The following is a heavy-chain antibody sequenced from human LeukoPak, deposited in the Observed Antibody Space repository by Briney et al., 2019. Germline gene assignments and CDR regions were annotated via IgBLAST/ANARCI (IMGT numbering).Heavy chain of an antibody. CDR2: IIPIFGTA. V-gene: IGHV1-69*13. J-gene: IGHJ3*02. Sequence: PVKVSCKASGGTFSSYAISWVRQAPGQGLEWMGGIIPIFGTANYAQKFQGRVTITADESTSTAYMELSSLRSEDTAVYYCARRFDQTDAFDIWGQGTMVTVSS. CDR3: ARRFDQTDAFDI. CDR1: GGTFSSYA. D-gene: IGHD3-10*01.